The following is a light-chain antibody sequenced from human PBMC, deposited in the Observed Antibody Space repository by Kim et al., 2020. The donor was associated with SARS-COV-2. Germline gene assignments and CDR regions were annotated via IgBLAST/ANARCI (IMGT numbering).Light chain of an antibody. Sequence: ATINCKSSQSVFYSSTNKNYLTWYQQKPGQPPKLLIYWASTRESGVPDRFSGSGSGTDFTLTISSLQAEDVAVYYCQQYYSLPLTFGGGTKVDIK. CDR2: WAS. J-gene: IGKJ4*01. V-gene: IGKV4-1*01. CDR1: QSVFYSSTNKNY. CDR3: QQYYSLPLT.